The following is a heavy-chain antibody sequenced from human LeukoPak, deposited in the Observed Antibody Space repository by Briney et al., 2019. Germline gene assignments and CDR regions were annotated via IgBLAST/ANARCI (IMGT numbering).Heavy chain of an antibody. J-gene: IGHJ5*02. V-gene: IGHV1-18*01. CDR1: GYTFSSYD. CDR2: ISAYNSNT. D-gene: IGHD6-13*01. Sequence: ASVKVSCTASGYTFSSYDISWVRQAPGQGLEWMGWISAYNSNTNYAQKLQGRVTMTTDTSTSTAYMELRSLRSDDTAVYYCARVGAAAANWFDPWGQGTLVTVSS. CDR3: ARVGAAAANWFDP.